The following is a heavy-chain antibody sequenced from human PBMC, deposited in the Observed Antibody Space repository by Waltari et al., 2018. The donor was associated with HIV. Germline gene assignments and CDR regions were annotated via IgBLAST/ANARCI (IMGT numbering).Heavy chain of an antibody. CDR2: INPNSGGT. D-gene: IGHD2-2*01. CDR1: GSNFTGSH. CDR3: ARGFYCSSTSCPNWFDP. Sequence: QVQLVQSGAEVKKPGASVKVSCKASGSNFTGSHMPWVRPAPGPGLEWMGWINPNSGGTNYAQKFQGRVTMTRDTSISTAYMELSRLRSDDTAVYYCARGFYCSSTSCPNWFDPWGQGTLVTVSS. J-gene: IGHJ5*02. V-gene: IGHV1-2*02.